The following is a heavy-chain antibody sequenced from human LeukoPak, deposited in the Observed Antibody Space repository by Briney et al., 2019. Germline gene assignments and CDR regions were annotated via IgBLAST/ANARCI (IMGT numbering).Heavy chain of an antibody. D-gene: IGHD2-2*01. CDR2: INHSGST. CDR1: GGSFSGYY. CDR3: ARGPGRYCSSTSCRRDGAFDI. Sequence: SETLSLTCAVYGGSFSGYYWSWIRQPPGKGLEWIGEINHSGSTDYNPSLKSRVTISVDTSKNQFSLKLSSVTAADTAVYYCARGPGRYCSSTSCRRDGAFDIWGQGTMVTVSS. J-gene: IGHJ3*02. V-gene: IGHV4-34*01.